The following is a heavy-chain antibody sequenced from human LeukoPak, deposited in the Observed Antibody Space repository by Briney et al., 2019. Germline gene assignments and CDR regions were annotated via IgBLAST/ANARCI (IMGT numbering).Heavy chain of an antibody. V-gene: IGHV1-2*02. Sequence: ASVKVSCKASGGTFSSYAISWVRQAPGQGLEWMGWINPNSGGTNYAQKFQGRVTMTRDTSISTAYMELSRLRSDDTAVYYCARDPQYSYGQWGQGTLVTVSS. CDR3: ARDPQYSYGQ. CDR1: GGTFSSYA. D-gene: IGHD5-18*01. J-gene: IGHJ4*02. CDR2: INPNSGGT.